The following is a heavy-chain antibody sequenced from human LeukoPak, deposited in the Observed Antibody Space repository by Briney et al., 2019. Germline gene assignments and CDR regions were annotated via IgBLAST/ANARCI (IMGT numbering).Heavy chain of an antibody. J-gene: IGHJ4*02. CDR2: ISYDGSNK. V-gene: IGHV3-30*03. CDR3: ARDWRIAVALGPISN. Sequence: GGSLRLSCAASGFTFSNYGIHWVCQAPGKGLEWVAVISYDGSNKYYADSVKGRFTISRDNSKNTLYLQMNSLRAEDTAVYYCARDWRIAVALGPISNWGQGTLVTVSS. CDR1: GFTFSNYG. D-gene: IGHD6-19*01.